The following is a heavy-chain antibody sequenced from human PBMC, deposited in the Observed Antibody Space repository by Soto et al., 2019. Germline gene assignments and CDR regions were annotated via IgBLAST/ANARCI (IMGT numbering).Heavy chain of an antibody. Sequence: QVQLQESGPGLVKPSETLSLTCTVSGGSISSYYWSWIRQPPGKGLEWIGYVYDSGSTYYNPSLKSRLTISMDTSKNQLSLKLSSVTAADTAVYYCARMPLEGGYSYFDHWGQGTLVTVSS. V-gene: IGHV4-59*01. CDR3: ARMPLEGGYSYFDH. J-gene: IGHJ4*02. CDR1: GGSISSYY. D-gene: IGHD3-22*01. CDR2: VYDSGST.